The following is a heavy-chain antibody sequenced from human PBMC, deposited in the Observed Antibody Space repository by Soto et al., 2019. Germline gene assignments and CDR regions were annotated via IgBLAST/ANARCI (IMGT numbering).Heavy chain of an antibody. V-gene: IGHV1-46*01. D-gene: IGHD6-13*01. Sequence: QVHLVQSGAEVKKPGASVKVTCKASGYTFTSYYMHWVRQAPGQGPEWMGIINPSGGSTSYAQKFQGRVTMTRDTSTSTVYMELSSLRSGDTAVYYCASRIAAAGTGFDYWGQGSLVTVSS. CDR1: GYTFTSYY. CDR3: ASRIAAAGTGFDY. J-gene: IGHJ4*02. CDR2: INPSGGST.